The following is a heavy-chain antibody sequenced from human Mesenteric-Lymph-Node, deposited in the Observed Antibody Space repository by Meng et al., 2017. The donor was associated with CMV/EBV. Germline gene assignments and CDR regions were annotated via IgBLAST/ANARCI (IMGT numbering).Heavy chain of an antibody. Sequence: LSLTCAASGFTVSSKYMSWVRQAPGKGLEWVSIIYSDDDTYYADSVKGRFTISRDNSKNTVYLQMNSLRVEDTAVYYCGRDPEWEHGYWGQGTLVTVSS. D-gene: IGHD1-14*01. CDR1: GFTVSSKY. J-gene: IGHJ4*02. CDR3: GRDPEWEHGY. V-gene: IGHV3-66*02. CDR2: IYSDDDT.